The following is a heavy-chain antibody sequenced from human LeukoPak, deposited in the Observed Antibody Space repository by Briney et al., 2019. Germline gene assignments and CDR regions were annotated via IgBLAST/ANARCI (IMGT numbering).Heavy chain of an antibody. J-gene: IGHJ3*01. V-gene: IGHV3-23*01. D-gene: IGHD4-17*01. Sequence: GGSLRLSSAASGFTFSIHAMHWVRQAPGKGLEWVSSIRGASGATNYADSVQGRFTISRDNSKSTLYLQMNSLRAEDTATYFCARDPNGDLIGAFALGGQGTLVTVSS. CDR2: IRGASGAT. CDR1: GFTFSIHA. CDR3: ARDPNGDLIGAFAL.